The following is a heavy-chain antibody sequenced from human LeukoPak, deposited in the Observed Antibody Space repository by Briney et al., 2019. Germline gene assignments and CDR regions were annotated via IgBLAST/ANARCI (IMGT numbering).Heavy chain of an antibody. J-gene: IGHJ6*02. CDR1: GFTFSSYA. Sequence: GGSLRLSCAASGFTFSSYAMSWVRQAPGKGLEWVSAISGSGGSAYYADSVKGRFTISRDNSKNTLDLQMNSLRAEDTAVYYCAKAMEKLLRFLKWSPPFHYYGMDVWGQGTTVTVSS. CDR2: ISGSGGSA. V-gene: IGHV3-23*01. D-gene: IGHD3-3*01. CDR3: AKAMEKLLRFLKWSPPFHYYGMDV.